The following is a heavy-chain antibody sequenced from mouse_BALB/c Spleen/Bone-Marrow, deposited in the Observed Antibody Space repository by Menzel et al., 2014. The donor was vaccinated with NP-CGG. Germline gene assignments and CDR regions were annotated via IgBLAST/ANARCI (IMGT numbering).Heavy chain of an antibody. Sequence: VQLMESGGGLVQPGGSLKLSCAASGFTFSSYGMSWVRQTPDKRLESVATINSNGGSTYYPDSVKGRFTISRDNAKNTLYLQMSSLKSEDTAMYYCARERDGYFRDAMDYWGQGTSVTVSS. CDR2: INSNGGST. CDR1: GFTFSSYG. D-gene: IGHD2-3*01. J-gene: IGHJ4*01. V-gene: IGHV5-6-3*01. CDR3: ARERDGYFRDAMDY.